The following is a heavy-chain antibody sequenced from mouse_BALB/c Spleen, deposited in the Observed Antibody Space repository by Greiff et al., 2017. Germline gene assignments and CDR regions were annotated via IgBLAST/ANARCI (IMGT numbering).Heavy chain of an antibody. V-gene: IGHV5-6*01. D-gene: IGHD2-1*01. CDR1: GFTFSSFG. CDR3: ARQRWGNYDAMDY. J-gene: IGHJ4*01. CDR2: ISSGGSYT. Sequence: EVQGVESGGGLVQPGGSRKLSCAASGFTFSSFGMHWVRQAPEKGLEWVAYISSGGSYTYYPDSVKGRFTISRDNAKNTLYLQMSSLKSEDTAMYYCARQRWGNYDAMDYWGQGTSVTVSS.